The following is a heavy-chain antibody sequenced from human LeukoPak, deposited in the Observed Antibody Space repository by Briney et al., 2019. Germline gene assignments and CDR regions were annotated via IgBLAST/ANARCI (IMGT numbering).Heavy chain of an antibody. CDR1: GYTFTNYG. V-gene: IGHV1-18*01. CDR3: ARSGSYYRNFDY. J-gene: IGHJ4*02. D-gene: IGHD1-26*01. CDR2: ISANNGNT. Sequence: VASVKVSCKASGYTFTNYGISWVRQAPGQGLEWMGWISANNGNTNYAQKLQGRVTMTTDTSTSTAYMELRSLRSEDTAVYYCARSGSYYRNFDYWGQGTLVTVSS.